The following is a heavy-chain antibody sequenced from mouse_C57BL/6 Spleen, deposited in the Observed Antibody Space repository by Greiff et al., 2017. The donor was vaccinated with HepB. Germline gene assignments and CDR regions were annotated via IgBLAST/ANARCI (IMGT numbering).Heavy chain of an antibody. D-gene: IGHD2-1*01. CDR3: ARGGPYGNYEGAWFAY. CDR1: GYSFTGYF. J-gene: IGHJ3*01. Sequence: EVKLMESGPELVKPGDSVKISCKASGYSFTGYFMNWVMQSHGKSLVWIGRINPYNGDTFYNQKFKGKATLTVDKSSSTAHMELRSLTSEDSAVYYCARGGPYGNYEGAWFAYWGQGTLVTVSA. CDR2: INPYNGDT. V-gene: IGHV1-20*01.